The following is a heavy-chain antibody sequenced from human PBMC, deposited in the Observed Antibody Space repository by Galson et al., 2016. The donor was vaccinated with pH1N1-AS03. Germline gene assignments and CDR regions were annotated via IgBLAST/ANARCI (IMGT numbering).Heavy chain of an antibody. CDR2: LNPDGSQR. J-gene: IGHJ4*02. D-gene: IGHD3-9*01. CDR3: ARDDGDKSVDY. Sequence: SLRLSCAASGFTFRTYWMAWVRQAPGKGLEWVANLNPDGSQRYYVDSVEGRFTVSRDNAKNSLFLKMDRLRVEDTAVYFCARDDGDKSVDYWGQGTLVTVSS. CDR1: GFTFRTYW. V-gene: IGHV3-7*03.